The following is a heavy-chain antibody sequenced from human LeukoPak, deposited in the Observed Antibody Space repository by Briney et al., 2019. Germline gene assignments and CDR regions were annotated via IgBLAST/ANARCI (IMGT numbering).Heavy chain of an antibody. CDR1: GGTFSSYT. CDR2: IIPILGIA. J-gene: IGHJ6*02. Sequence: SVKVSCKASGGTFSSYTISWVRQAPGQGLEWMGRIIPILGIANYAQKFQGRVTITADKSTSTAYMELSSLRSEDTAVYYCARSPSQPTVEAVGDNYYYGMDVWGQGTTVTVSS. CDR3: ARSPSQPTVEAVGDNYYYGMDV. V-gene: IGHV1-69*02. D-gene: IGHD3-16*01.